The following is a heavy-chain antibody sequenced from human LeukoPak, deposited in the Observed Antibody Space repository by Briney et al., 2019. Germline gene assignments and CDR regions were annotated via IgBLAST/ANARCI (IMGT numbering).Heavy chain of an antibody. CDR1: GFTFSSYW. CDR2: INGDGRNI. Sequence: GGALRLSCVASGFTFSSYWMHWVRQDPRKGLVWVSRINGDGRNINYADSVRGRFTISRDNAKNTLYLQMNTLRVEDTAVYYCTRDLMDYDASTGLHHYYMDVWGQGTTVTVSS. D-gene: IGHD3-9*01. V-gene: IGHV3-74*01. J-gene: IGHJ6*02. CDR3: TRDLMDYDASTGLHHYYMDV.